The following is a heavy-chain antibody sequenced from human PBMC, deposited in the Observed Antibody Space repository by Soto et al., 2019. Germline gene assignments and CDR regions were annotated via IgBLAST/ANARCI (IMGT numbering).Heavy chain of an antibody. V-gene: IGHV1-69*05. Sequence: SVKVSCKASGGTFSSYAISWVRQAPGQGLEWMGGIIPIFGTANYAQKFQGRVTMTRDTSTSTVYMELSSLRSEDTAVYYCARDGRSSYSSGWYYFDYWGQGTLVTVSS. CDR1: GGTFSSYA. CDR3: ARDGRSSYSSGWYYFDY. J-gene: IGHJ4*02. CDR2: IIPIFGTA. D-gene: IGHD6-19*01.